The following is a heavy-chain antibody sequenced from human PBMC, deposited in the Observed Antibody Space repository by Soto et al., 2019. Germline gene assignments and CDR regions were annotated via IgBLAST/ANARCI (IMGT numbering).Heavy chain of an antibody. CDR1: SGSISSSNW. V-gene: IGHV4-4*02. CDR2: IYHSGST. D-gene: IGHD1-7*01. CDR3: AIGRGEWNYSDWFDP. Sequence: SETLSLTCAVSSGSISSSNWWSWVRQPPGKGLEWIGEIYHSGSTNYNPSLKSRVTISVDKSKNQFSLKLSSVTAADTAVYYCAIGRGEWNYSDWFDPWGQGTLVTVSS. J-gene: IGHJ5*02.